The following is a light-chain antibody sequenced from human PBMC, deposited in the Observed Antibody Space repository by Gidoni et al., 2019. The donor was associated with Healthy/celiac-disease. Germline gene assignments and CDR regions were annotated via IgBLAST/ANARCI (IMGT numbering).Light chain of an antibody. V-gene: IGKV3-11*01. CDR2: DAS. Sequence: EIVSTQSPATLSLSTGERATLSCRASQSVSSYLAWYQQKPGQAPRLLIYDASNRATGIPARFSGSGSGTDFTLTISSLEPEDFAVYYCQQRSNWPPLFGGGTKVEIK. J-gene: IGKJ4*01. CDR3: QQRSNWPPL. CDR1: QSVSSY.